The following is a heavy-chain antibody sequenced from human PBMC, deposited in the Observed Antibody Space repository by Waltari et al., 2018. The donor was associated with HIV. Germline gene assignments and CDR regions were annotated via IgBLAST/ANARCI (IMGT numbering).Heavy chain of an antibody. V-gene: IGHV1-18*01. D-gene: IGHD3-22*01. CDR3: ARSSYYYDSSGYRNWFDP. Sequence: QVQLVQPGPEVKKPGASVKVSCTASGDTFPSHGISWVRQAPDRGLEWMGWISAYNGNTNYAQKLQGRVTMTTDTSTSTAYMELRSLRSDDTAVYYCARSSYYYDSSGYRNWFDPWGQGTLVTVSS. CDR2: ISAYNGNT. J-gene: IGHJ5*02. CDR1: GDTFPSHG.